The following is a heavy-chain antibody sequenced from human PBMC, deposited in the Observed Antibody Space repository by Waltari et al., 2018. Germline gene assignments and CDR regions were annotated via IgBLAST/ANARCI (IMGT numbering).Heavy chain of an antibody. J-gene: IGHJ3*02. CDR3: ARDHSRGSSSWYGPQTPIDDAFDI. V-gene: IGHV4-34*01. CDR1: GGSFSGYY. Sequence: QVQLQQWGAGLLKPSETLSLTCAVYGGSFSGYYWSWIRQPPGKGLEWIGEINHSGSTNYNPSLKSRVTISVDTSKNHFSLKLSSVTAADTAVYYCARDHSRGSSSWYGPQTPIDDAFDIWGQGTMVTVSS. CDR2: INHSGST. D-gene: IGHD6-13*01.